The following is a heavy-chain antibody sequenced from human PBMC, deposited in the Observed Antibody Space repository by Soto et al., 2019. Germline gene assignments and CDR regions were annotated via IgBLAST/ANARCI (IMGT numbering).Heavy chain of an antibody. Sequence: QVQLQESGPGLVTPSETLSLTCTVSGDSISNFYWSWIRQPTGKGLESLGLISARGRTNYNPSLQSRVAMSLETSKNQFSLRLTSLSASDTAVYFCARGMGRYFELWGRGTLVTVVS. J-gene: IGHJ2*01. D-gene: IGHD2-8*01. CDR2: ISARGRT. V-gene: IGHV4-4*07. CDR1: GDSISNFY. CDR3: ARGMGRYFEL.